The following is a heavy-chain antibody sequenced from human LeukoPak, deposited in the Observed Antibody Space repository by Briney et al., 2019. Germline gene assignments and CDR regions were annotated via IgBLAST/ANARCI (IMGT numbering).Heavy chain of an antibody. Sequence: SETLSLTCAVYGGSFSGYYWSWIRQPPGKGLEWIGEINHSGSTNYNPSLKSRVTISVDTSKNQFSLKLSSVTAADTAVYYCARGRDSSSSYRYFQHWGQGTLVTVSS. J-gene: IGHJ1*01. CDR3: ARGRDSSSSYRYFQH. CDR1: GGSFSGYY. V-gene: IGHV4-34*01. D-gene: IGHD6-13*01. CDR2: INHSGST.